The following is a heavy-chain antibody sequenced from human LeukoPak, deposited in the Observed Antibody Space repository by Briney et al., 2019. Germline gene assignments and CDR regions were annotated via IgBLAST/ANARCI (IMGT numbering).Heavy chain of an antibody. J-gene: IGHJ3*02. Sequence: GGSLTLSCTASGFTVSTNYMNWVRQAPGKGLEWVSVIYCGGSTYYADSVKGRFTISRDNSKNTLYLQMNSLRAEDTAMYYCARDRHRPDIWGQGTMVTVSS. V-gene: IGHV3-53*01. CDR2: IYCGGST. CDR1: GFTVSTNY. CDR3: ARDRHRPDI. D-gene: IGHD2-21*01.